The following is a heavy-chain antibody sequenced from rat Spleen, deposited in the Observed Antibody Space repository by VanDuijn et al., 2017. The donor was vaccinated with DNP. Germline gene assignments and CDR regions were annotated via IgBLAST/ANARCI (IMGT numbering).Heavy chain of an antibody. V-gene: IGHV5S10*01. Sequence: EVQLVESGGGLVQPGRSLKLSCAASGFTFSDYNMAWVRQSPKKGLEWVATIIYDGSSTYYRDSVKGRFTISRDHARSTLYLQMDSLRSEDTATYYCARVGDYHDGGDGDVLDVWGQGTSVTVSS. CDR1: GFTFSDYN. CDR3: ARVGDYHDGGDGDVLDV. J-gene: IGHJ4*01. CDR2: IIYDGSST. D-gene: IGHD1-12*02.